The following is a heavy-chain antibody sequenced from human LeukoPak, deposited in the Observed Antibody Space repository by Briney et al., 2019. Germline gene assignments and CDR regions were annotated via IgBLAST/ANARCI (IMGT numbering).Heavy chain of an antibody. CDR3: AKDHRGLYYFDY. D-gene: IGHD3/OR15-3a*01. CDR2: ISGSGGST. CDR1: GLTISSHA. Sequence: GGSLRLSCAASGLTISSHAMSWVRQAPGKGLERVAGISGSGGSTYYADSVKGRFTISRDNSKKTLYLQMNSLRAEDTAVYYCAKDHRGLYYFDYWGQGTLVTVSS. V-gene: IGHV3-23*01. J-gene: IGHJ4*02.